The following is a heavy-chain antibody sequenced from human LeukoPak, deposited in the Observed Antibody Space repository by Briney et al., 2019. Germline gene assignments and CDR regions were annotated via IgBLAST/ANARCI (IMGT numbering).Heavy chain of an antibody. Sequence: PGGSLRLSCAASGFTVSNNYMSWVRQAPGKGLEWVSVIYSGGSTYYADSVKGRFTISRDNSKNTLYLQMNSLRAEDTAVYYCARDHTSLSGYDYLDYWGQGTLVTVSS. CDR2: IYSGGST. J-gene: IGHJ4*02. CDR3: ARDHTSLSGYDYLDY. D-gene: IGHD5-12*01. V-gene: IGHV3-53*01. CDR1: GFTVSNNY.